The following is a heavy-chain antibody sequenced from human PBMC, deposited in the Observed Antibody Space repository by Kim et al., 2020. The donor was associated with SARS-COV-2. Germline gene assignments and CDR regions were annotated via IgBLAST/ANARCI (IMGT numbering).Heavy chain of an antibody. CDR1: GGSFSGYY. D-gene: IGHD6-13*01. Sequence: SETLSLTCAVYGGSFSGYYWSWIRQPPGKGLEWIGEINHSGSTNYNPSLKSRVTISVDTSKNQFSLKLSSVTAADTAVYYCARAYRYGSSWYFSWFDPWGQGTLVTVSS. CDR2: INHSGST. V-gene: IGHV4-34*01. CDR3: ARAYRYGSSWYFSWFDP. J-gene: IGHJ5*02.